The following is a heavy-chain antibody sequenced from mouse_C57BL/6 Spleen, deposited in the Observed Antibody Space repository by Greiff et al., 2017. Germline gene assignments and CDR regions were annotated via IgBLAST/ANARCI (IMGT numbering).Heavy chain of an antibody. D-gene: IGHD1-1*01. CDR3: AREGYYGSYSYAMYY. J-gene: IGHJ4*01. V-gene: IGHV3-6*01. CDR2: ISYDGSN. CDR1: GYSITSGYY. Sequence: EVKLMESGPGLVKPSQSLSLTCSVSGYSITSGYYWYWIRQFPGNKLEWMGYISYDGSNNYNPSLKNRISITRDKYKNQILLKLNTVTTEDTATYYCAREGYYGSYSYAMYYWGQGTSVTVSS.